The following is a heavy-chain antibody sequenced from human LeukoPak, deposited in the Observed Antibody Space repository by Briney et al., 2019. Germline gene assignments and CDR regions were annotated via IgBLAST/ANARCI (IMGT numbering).Heavy chain of an antibody. D-gene: IGHD2-2*01. J-gene: IGHJ5*02. CDR2: IKSKTDGGTI. Sequence: NPGGSLRLSCAASGLIFSNAWMTWVRQAPGKGLEWVGRIKSKTDGGTIDYAAPVKGRFTISRDDSKDTLYLQMNSLKTEDTALYYCTTDLLGLCSSTGCYDNWLDPWGQGTLVTVSS. CDR3: TTDLLGLCSSTGCYDNWLDP. V-gene: IGHV3-15*01. CDR1: GLIFSNAW.